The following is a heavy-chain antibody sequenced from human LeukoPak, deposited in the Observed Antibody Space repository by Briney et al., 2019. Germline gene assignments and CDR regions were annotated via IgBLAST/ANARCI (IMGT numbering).Heavy chain of an antibody. V-gene: IGHV3-23*01. CDR2: LSSSGGNT. CDR1: GFFFSNYD. CDR3: ARGVTVTTDF. J-gene: IGHJ4*02. Sequence: GGSLRLSCVASGFFFSNYDMNRVRQAPGKGLEWVSGLSSSGGNTFYADSVKGRFTISRDNSKNTVYLQMNSLRGEDTAIYYCARGVTVTTDFWGQGTLVTVSS. D-gene: IGHD4-17*01.